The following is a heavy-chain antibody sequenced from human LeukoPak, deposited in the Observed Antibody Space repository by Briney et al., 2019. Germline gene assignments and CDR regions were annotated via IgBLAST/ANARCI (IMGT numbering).Heavy chain of an antibody. CDR3: TTDPMYSPSLY. D-gene: IGHD6-13*01. Sequence: PRGSLRLSCAASGFTFSNAWMSWVRQAPGKELEWVGRIKSKTDGGTTDYAAPVKGRFTISRDDSKNTLYLQMNSLKTEDTAVYYCTTDPMYSPSLYWGQGTLVTVSS. CDR2: IKSKTDGGTT. CDR1: GFTFSNAW. J-gene: IGHJ4*02. V-gene: IGHV3-15*01.